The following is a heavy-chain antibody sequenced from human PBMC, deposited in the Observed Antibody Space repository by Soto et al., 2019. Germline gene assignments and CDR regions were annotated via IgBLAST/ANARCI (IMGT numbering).Heavy chain of an antibody. CDR1: GFNFRNYG. D-gene: IGHD5-12*01. J-gene: IGHJ4*02. CDR2: IWYDGSNK. Sequence: GGSLRLSCAASGFNFRNYGMHWVRQAPGKGLEWVAIIWYDGSNKYYADSVKGRFTISRDNSKNTLYLQIDSLRAEDTAVYYCARLYTWIMDYWGQGIMVTVSS. CDR3: ARLYTWIMDY. V-gene: IGHV3-33*01.